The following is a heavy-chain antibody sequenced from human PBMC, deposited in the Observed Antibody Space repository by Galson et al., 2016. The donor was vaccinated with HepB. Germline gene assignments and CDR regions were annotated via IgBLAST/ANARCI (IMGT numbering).Heavy chain of an antibody. CDR2: IYYSGST. CDR3: ARGTPSYFYDSSGNLDY. V-gene: IGHV4-31*03. Sequence: TLSLTCTVSGGSISSGGYYWSWIRQHPGKGLEWLGDIYYSGSTYYNPSLKSRVTISVDTSKNQFSLKLSSVTAADTAVYYCARGTPSYFYDSSGNLDYWGQGTLVTVSS. CDR1: GGSISSGGYY. D-gene: IGHD3-22*01. J-gene: IGHJ4*02.